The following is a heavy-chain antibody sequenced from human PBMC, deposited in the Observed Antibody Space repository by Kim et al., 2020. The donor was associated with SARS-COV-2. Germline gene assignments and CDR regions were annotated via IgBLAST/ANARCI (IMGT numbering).Heavy chain of an antibody. CDR3: ASILWFGELGFDY. J-gene: IGHJ4*02. V-gene: IGHV4-39*01. CDR1: GGSISSSSYY. D-gene: IGHD3-10*01. CDR2: IYYSGST. Sequence: SETLSLTCTVSGGSISSSSYYWGWIRQPPGKGLEWIGSIYYSGSTYYNPSLKSRVTISVDTSKNQFSLMLSSVTAADTAVYYCASILWFGELGFDYWGQGTLVTVSS.